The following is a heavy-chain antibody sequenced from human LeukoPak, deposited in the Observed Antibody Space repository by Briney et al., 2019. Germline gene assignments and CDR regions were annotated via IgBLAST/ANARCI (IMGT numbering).Heavy chain of an antibody. CDR3: ARLAYDSSGYYAFDI. Sequence: ASVKVSCKASGGTFSSYAISWERQAPGQGLEWMGRIIPILGIANYAQKFQGRVTITADKSTSTAYMELSSLRSEDTAVYYCARLAYDSSGYYAFDIWGQGTMVTVSS. V-gene: IGHV1-69*04. CDR2: IIPILGIA. D-gene: IGHD3-22*01. J-gene: IGHJ3*02. CDR1: GGTFSSYA.